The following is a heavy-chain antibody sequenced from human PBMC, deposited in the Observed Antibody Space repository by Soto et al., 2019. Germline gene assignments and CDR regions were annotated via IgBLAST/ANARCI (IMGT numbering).Heavy chain of an antibody. J-gene: IGHJ3*02. CDR2: INPSGGST. CDR1: GYTFTSYY. Sequence: ASVKVSCKASGYTFTSYYMHWVRQAPGQWLEWMGIINPSGGSTSYAQKFQGRVTMTRDTSTSTVYMELSSLRSEDTAVYYCARDPDPYAVAANLAFDIWGQGTMVTVSS. V-gene: IGHV1-46*03. D-gene: IGHD6-19*01. CDR3: ARDPDPYAVAANLAFDI.